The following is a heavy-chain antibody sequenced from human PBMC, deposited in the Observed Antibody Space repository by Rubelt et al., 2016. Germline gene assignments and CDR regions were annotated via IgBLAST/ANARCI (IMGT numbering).Heavy chain of an antibody. CDR2: VFHSGNT. J-gene: IGHJ4*02. D-gene: IGHD1-1*01. V-gene: IGHV4-38-2*02. CDR1: GSSISGAYY. CDR3: ARERYNNYIDY. Sequence: QVQLQESGPGLVKPSETLSLTCAVSGSSISGAYYWGWIRQPPGKGLQWIGRVFHSGNTYYNPALKGRVTISVETSKTHISLSLDSVIAADTAVYYCARERYNNYIDYWGQGTLVTVSS.